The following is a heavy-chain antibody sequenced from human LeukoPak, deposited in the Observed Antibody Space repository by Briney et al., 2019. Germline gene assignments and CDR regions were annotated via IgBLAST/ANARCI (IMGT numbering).Heavy chain of an antibody. CDR1: GGSISSGDYY. Sequence: PSETLSLTCTVSGGSISSGDYYWSWIRQPPGKGLEWIGYIYYSGSTYYNPSLKSRVTIPVDTSKNQFSLKLSSVTAADTAVYYCAREARESSSWLTWGQGTLVTVSS. J-gene: IGHJ5*02. CDR2: IYYSGST. D-gene: IGHD6-13*01. V-gene: IGHV4-30-4*01. CDR3: AREARESSSWLT.